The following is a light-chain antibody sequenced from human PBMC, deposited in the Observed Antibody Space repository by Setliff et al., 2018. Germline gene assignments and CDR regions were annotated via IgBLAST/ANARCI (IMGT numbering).Light chain of an antibody. CDR2: DVS. CDR3: SSYAGNSTLYV. Sequence: QSALAQPASVSGSPGQSITISCTGTSSDVGGYNYVSWYQQHPGKAPKLMIYDVSNRPSGVSNRFSGSKSANTASLTISGLQAEDEADYYCSSYAGNSTLYVFGTGTKGTVL. V-gene: IGLV2-14*03. J-gene: IGLJ1*01. CDR1: SSDVGGYNY.